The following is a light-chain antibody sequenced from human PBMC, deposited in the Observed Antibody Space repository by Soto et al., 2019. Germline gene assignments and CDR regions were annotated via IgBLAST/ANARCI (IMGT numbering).Light chain of an antibody. Sequence: EAVMRQSPVALSVSPGERATLSCRAGQGVTTNFAWYQQKSGQSHRILIYDAYIRATGVKARFSGTGSETDFTLTIRGLQSEDSAVYFCQTYNNWPFSCGQGTRLEI. CDR2: DAY. CDR3: QTYNNWPFS. V-gene: IGKV3-15*01. J-gene: IGKJ5*01. CDR1: QGVTTN.